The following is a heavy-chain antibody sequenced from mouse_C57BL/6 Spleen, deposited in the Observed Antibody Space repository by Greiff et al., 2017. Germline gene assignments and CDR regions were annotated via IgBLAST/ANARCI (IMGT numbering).Heavy chain of an antibody. CDR2: INPNYGTT. V-gene: IGHV1-39*01. CDR1: GYSFTDYN. Sequence: VQLQQSGPELVKPGASVKISCKASGYSFTDYNMNWVKQSNGKSLEWIGVINPNYGTTSYNQKFKGKATLTVDQSSSTAYMQLNSLTSEDSAVYYCATEGITTVPAWFAYWGQGTLVTVSA. D-gene: IGHD1-1*01. J-gene: IGHJ3*01. CDR3: ATEGITTVPAWFAY.